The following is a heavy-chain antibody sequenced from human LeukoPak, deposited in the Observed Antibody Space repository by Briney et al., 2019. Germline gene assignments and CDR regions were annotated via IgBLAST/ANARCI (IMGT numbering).Heavy chain of an antibody. Sequence: GGSLRLSCAASGFTFSSYSMNWDRQAPGKGLEWVSSISSSSSYIYYADSVKGRLTISRDNAKNSLYLQMNSLRAEDTAVYYWARGFYDSSAFDYWGQGTLVTVSS. CDR1: GFTFSSYS. D-gene: IGHD3-22*01. CDR3: ARGFYDSSAFDY. CDR2: ISSSSSYI. J-gene: IGHJ4*02. V-gene: IGHV3-21*01.